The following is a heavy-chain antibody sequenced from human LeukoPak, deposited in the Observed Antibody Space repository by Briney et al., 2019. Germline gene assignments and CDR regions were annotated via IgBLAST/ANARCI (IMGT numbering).Heavy chain of an antibody. D-gene: IGHD4-17*01. V-gene: IGHV1-69*01. CDR1: GGTFSSYA. Sequence: SVKVSCKASGGTFSSYAISWVRQAPGQGLEWMGGIIPIFGTANYAQKFQGRVTITADESTSTAYMELSSLRSEDTAVYYCARDKGLRPINYFDYWGQGTLVIVSS. CDR3: ARDKGLRPINYFDY. J-gene: IGHJ4*02. CDR2: IIPIFGTA.